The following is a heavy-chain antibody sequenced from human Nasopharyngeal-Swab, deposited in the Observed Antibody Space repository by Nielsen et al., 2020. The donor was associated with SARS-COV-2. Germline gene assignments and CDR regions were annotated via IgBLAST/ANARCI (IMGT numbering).Heavy chain of an antibody. CDR1: GFTFSSYG. Sequence: LSLTCAASGFTFSSYGMHWVRQAPGKGLEWVAVIWYDGSNKYYADSVKGRFTISRDNSKNTLYLQMNSLRAEDTAVYYCARSKWLRGAFDIWGQGTMVTVSS. CDR3: ARSKWLRGAFDI. D-gene: IGHD3-22*01. CDR2: IWYDGSNK. J-gene: IGHJ3*02. V-gene: IGHV3-33*08.